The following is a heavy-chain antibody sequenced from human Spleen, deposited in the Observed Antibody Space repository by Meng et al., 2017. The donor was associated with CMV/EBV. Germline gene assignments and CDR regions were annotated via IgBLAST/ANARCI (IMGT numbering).Heavy chain of an antibody. V-gene: IGHV1-18*01. CDR3: ARGRQRYYYDSSNAFDI. CDR1: GYTFTSYG. J-gene: IGHJ3*02. Sequence: QVQLVQSGAEVKKPGASVKVSCKASGYTFTSYGISWARQAPGQGLEWMGWISAYNGNTNYAQKLQGRVTMTTDTSTSTAYMELRSLRSDDTAVYYCARGRQRYYYDSSNAFDIWGQGTMVTVSS. CDR2: ISAYNGNT. D-gene: IGHD3-22*01.